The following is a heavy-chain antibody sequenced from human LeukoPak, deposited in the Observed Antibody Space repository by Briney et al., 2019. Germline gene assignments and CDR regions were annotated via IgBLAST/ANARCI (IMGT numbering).Heavy chain of an antibody. CDR3: ARGRAIYYDRIRSSPPWGY. D-gene: IGHD3-22*01. CDR1: GFTFSSYG. CDR2: ISYDGSNK. V-gene: IGHV3-30*03. J-gene: IGHJ4*02. Sequence: GGSLRLSCAASGFTFSSYGMHWVRQAPGKGLEWVAVISYDGSNKYYADSVKGRFTISRDNSKNTLYLQMNSLRAEDTAVYYCARGRAIYYDRIRSSPPWGYWGQGTLVTVSS.